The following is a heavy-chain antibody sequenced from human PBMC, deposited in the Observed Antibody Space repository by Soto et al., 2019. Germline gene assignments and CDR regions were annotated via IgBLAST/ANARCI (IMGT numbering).Heavy chain of an antibody. CDR1: GFTFSSYW. D-gene: IGHD6-19*01. Sequence: EVQLVESGGGLVQPGGSLRLSCAASGFTFSSYWMHWVRQAPGKGLVWVARVNSDGSSISYAYSVKGRYTISRDKTKNTLYLQMNSLRVEDTAVYYCARRYASCCYNDFWGQGTLVTVSS. J-gene: IGHJ4*02. CDR3: ARRYASCCYNDF. V-gene: IGHV3-74*01. CDR2: VNSDGSSI.